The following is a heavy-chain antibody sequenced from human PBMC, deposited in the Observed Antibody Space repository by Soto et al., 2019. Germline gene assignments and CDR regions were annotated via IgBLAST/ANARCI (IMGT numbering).Heavy chain of an antibody. CDR2: ISYDGSNK. J-gene: IGHJ4*02. CDR1: GFTFSSYA. D-gene: IGHD3-3*01. Sequence: QVPLVESGGGVVQPGRSLRLSCAASGFTFSSYAMHWVRQAPGKGLEWVAVISYDGSNKYYADSVKGRFTISGDNSKTTLYLQMNSLRAEDTAVYYCARDKRDLRFLEWSYYFDYWGQGTLVTVSS. V-gene: IGHV3-30-3*01. CDR3: ARDKRDLRFLEWSYYFDY.